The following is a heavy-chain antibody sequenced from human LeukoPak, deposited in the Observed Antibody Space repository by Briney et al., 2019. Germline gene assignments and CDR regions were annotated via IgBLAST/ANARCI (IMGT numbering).Heavy chain of an antibody. CDR3: ASGYSDYADYYNYYMDV. CDR2: MNPNSGNT. Sequence: ASVKVSCKASGYTFSNYDINWVRQAPGQGLEWMGWMNPNSGNTKCAQKFQGRVTMTRDTSITTAYMELSRLSSDDTALYYCASGYSDYADYYNYYMDVWGKGTTVTVSS. CDR1: GYTFSNYD. D-gene: IGHD4-11*01. J-gene: IGHJ6*03. V-gene: IGHV1-8*01.